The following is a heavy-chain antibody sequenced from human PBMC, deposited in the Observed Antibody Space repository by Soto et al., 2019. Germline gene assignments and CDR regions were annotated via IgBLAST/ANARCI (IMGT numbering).Heavy chain of an antibody. Sequence: QVQLVESGGGVVQPGRSLRLSCAASGFTFSSYGMHWVRQAPGKGLEWVAVIWYDGSNKYYADSVKGRFTISRDNSKNTLYLQMNSLRAEDTAVYYCARLEGRYGDYSLPGDFEDYWGQGTLVTVSS. J-gene: IGHJ4*02. CDR1: GFTFSSYG. D-gene: IGHD4-17*01. CDR2: IWYDGSNK. V-gene: IGHV3-33*01. CDR3: ARLEGRYGDYSLPGDFEDY.